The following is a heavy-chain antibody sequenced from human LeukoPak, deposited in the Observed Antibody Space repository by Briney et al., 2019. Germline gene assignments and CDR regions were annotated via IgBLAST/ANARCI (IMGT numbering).Heavy chain of an antibody. V-gene: IGHV4-59*02. CDR2: IYYTGSI. CDR1: GGSVYNYY. D-gene: IGHD3-22*01. Sequence: SETLSLTCTVSGGSVYNYYWGWIRRPPGKGLEYIGFIYYTGSINYNSSLKSQVTISIDTSRNLFSLELNSVTAADTAVYYCASRDNYYDSSGQNDYWGQGTLVTVSS. CDR3: ASRDNYYDSSGQNDY. J-gene: IGHJ4*02.